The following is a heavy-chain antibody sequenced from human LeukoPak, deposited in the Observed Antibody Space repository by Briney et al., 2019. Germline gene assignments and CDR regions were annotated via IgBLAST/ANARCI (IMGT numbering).Heavy chain of an antibody. Sequence: GGSLRLSCAASGFTFSSYSMNWVRQAPGKGLEWVSSISSSSSYIYYADSVKGRFTISRDNAKNSLYLQMNSLRAEDTAVYYCAIERYSSAGIDYWGQGTLVTVSS. CDR3: AIERYSSAGIDY. V-gene: IGHV3-21*01. J-gene: IGHJ4*02. CDR2: ISSSSSYI. D-gene: IGHD6-25*01. CDR1: GFTFSSYS.